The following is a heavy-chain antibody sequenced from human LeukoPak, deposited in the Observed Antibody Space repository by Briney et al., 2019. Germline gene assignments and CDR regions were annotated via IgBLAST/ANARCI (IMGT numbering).Heavy chain of an antibody. CDR3: ARFTYDFGDYAFAGFDY. CDR2: ISSSGTII. Sequence: PGGSLRLSCTASGFTFSSYEMNWVRQAPGKGLEWVSHISSSGTIIYYADSVKGRFTISRDNAKNPLYLQMNSLRAEDTAVYYCARFTYDFGDYAFAGFDYWGQGTLVTVSS. D-gene: IGHD4-17*01. CDR1: GFTFSSYE. J-gene: IGHJ4*02. V-gene: IGHV3-48*03.